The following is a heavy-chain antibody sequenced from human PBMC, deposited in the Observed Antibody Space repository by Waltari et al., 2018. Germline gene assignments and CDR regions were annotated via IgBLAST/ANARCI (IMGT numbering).Heavy chain of an antibody. V-gene: IGHV3-74*01. D-gene: IGHD3-16*01. CDR2: LNCSGSDT. J-gene: IGHJ1*01. Sequence: EVQLVASGGDLVQPGGSVRLSCVASGFTLSDYWTYWVRQATGKGMVGVSRLNCSGSDTSYDDSRKGRFSIPRANTNNPLFLQMNSLTAEDTAVYSCARVLERSAYPDEYFNHWGQGTLVSVSP. CDR3: ARVLERSAYPDEYFNH. CDR1: GFTLSDYW.